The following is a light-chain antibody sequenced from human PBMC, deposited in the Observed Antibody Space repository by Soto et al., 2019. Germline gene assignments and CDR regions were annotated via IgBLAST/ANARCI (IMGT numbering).Light chain of an antibody. CDR2: GAS. Sequence: EVVLTQSPGTLSLSPRERATLSCRASQSVSNNYLAWYQHKPGQAPRLLIYGASNRAPGIPDRFSGSGSGPDFPLTISRLEPEDSAVYYCQQYAASPRTFGQGTLVEVK. CDR1: QSVSNNY. J-gene: IGKJ1*01. CDR3: QQYAASPRT. V-gene: IGKV3-20*01.